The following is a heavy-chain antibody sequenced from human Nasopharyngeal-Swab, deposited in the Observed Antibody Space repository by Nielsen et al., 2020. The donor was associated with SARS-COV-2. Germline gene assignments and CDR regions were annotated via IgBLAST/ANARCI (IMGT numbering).Heavy chain of an antibody. CDR1: GFTLSSYS. V-gene: IGHV3-21*01. D-gene: IGHD6-6*01. J-gene: IGHJ4*02. Sequence: ESLKISCAASGFTLSSYSMNWVRQAPGKGLEWVSSISSSSSYIYYADSVKGRFTIYRDNAKNSLYLQMNRLRAEDTAVYYCARSLRGSSLHYWGQGTLVTVSS. CDR3: ARSLRGSSLHY. CDR2: ISSSSSYI.